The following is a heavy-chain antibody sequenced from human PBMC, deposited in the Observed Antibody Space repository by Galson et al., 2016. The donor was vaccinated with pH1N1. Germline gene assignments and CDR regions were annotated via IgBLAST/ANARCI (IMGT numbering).Heavy chain of an antibody. Sequence: SLRLSCAASGFIFSDYWMSWVRQAPGKGLEWVAKINQDGSRKYYVDSMKGRCTISRDNADNSLSLQMNSLRVEDTALYYCATEAYYTSLYWGAGILVTVSS. CDR2: INQDGSRK. V-gene: IGHV3-7*01. CDR3: ATEAYYTSLY. CDR1: GFIFSDYW. J-gene: IGHJ4*02. D-gene: IGHD1-26*01.